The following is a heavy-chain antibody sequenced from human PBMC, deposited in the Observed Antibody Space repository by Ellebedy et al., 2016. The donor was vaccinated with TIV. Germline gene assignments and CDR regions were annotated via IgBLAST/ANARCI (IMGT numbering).Heavy chain of an antibody. CDR3: ARGELGRMVRGVMAPGFDY. V-gene: IGHV1-46*01. J-gene: IGHJ4*02. CDR2: INPSGGRT. Sequence: AASVKVSCKASGYTFTSYGVNWVRQAPGQGLEWMGIINPSGGRTSYAQKFQGRVTMTRETSTRTVYMELSSLRSEDTAVYYCARGELGRMVRGVMAPGFDYWGQGTLVTVSS. D-gene: IGHD3-10*01. CDR1: GYTFTSYG.